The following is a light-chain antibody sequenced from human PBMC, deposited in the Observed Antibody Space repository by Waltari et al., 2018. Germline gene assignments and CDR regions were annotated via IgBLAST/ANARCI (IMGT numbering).Light chain of an antibody. CDR1: ASNIGGNL. Sequence: QFVLTQPPSASGTPGQRVTISCSGSASNIGGNLVTWYQQLPGKAPKLLIYRSDLRPSGVPDRFSGSKSGTSASLAISGLQSEDETDYFCASWDDSLNGHWVFGGGTKVTVL. V-gene: IGLV1-44*01. CDR3: ASWDDSLNGHWV. J-gene: IGLJ3*02. CDR2: RSD.